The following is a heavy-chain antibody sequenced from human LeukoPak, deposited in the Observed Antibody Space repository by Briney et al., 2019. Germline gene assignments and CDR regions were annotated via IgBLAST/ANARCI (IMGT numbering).Heavy chain of an antibody. D-gene: IGHD2-15*01. J-gene: IGHJ4*02. CDR3: ARGKGSGGSLAYFDY. V-gene: IGHV4-4*02. CDR1: GGSISSSNW. CDR2: IYHSGST. Sequence: SETLSLTCAVSGGSISSSNWWSWVRQPPGKGLERIGEIYHSGSTNYNPSLKSRVTISVDKSKNQFSLKLSSVTAADTAVYYCARGKGSGGSLAYFDYWGQGTLVTVSS.